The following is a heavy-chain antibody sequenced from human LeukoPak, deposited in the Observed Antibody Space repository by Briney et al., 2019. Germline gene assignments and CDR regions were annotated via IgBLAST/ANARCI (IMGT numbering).Heavy chain of an antibody. Sequence: GGSLRLSCAASGFTFSSYAMHWVRQAPGKGLEWVANIKQDGSEKYYVDSVKDRFTISRDNAKNSLYLQMNSLRAEDTAVFYCARGYYGGGYWGQGTLVTVSS. J-gene: IGHJ4*02. CDR1: GFTFSSYA. D-gene: IGHD4-23*01. CDR2: IKQDGSEK. CDR3: ARGYYGGGY. V-gene: IGHV3-7*01.